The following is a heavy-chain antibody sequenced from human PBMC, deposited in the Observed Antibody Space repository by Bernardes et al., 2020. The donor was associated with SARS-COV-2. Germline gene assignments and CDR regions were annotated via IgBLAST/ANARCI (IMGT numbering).Heavy chain of an antibody. V-gene: IGHV3-21*01. CDR1: GFTFSTYT. J-gene: IGHJ6*02. CDR2: INSGTNYM. CDR3: ARGGYSSSWTYVDV. D-gene: IGHD6-13*01. Sequence: GGSLRLSCAASGFTFSTYTMNWVRQAPGKGLEWVSSINSGTNYMYYSDSVKGRFTISRDNAKNSLYLQMNSLRAEDTAVYYCARGGYSSSWTYVDVWGQGTTVTVSS.